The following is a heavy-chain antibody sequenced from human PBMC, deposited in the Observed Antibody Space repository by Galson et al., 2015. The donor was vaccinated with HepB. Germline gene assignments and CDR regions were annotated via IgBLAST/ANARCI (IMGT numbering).Heavy chain of an antibody. D-gene: IGHD3-10*01. CDR2: ISSGSHYK. CDR1: GFTFSDYS. CDR3: ARAGGRSGSYPHY. V-gene: IGHV3-21*01. Sequence: SLRLSCAASGFTFSDYSVNWVRQAPGKGLEWVSFISSGSHYKHYADSVKGRFTISRDNGKNSLYLQMNSLRVEDTAFYYCARAGGRSGSYPHYWGQGTLVTVSS. J-gene: IGHJ4*02.